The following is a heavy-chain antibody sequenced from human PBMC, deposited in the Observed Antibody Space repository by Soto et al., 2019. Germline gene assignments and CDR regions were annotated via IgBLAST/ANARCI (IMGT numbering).Heavy chain of an antibody. CDR3: ASTQYPGPGYYYGMDV. V-gene: IGHV3-33*01. Sequence: QVPLVESGGGVVQPGRSLRLSCAASGFTFSSYGMHWVRQAPGKGLEWVAVIWYDGSNKYYADSVKGRFTISRDNSKNTLYLQMNSLRAEDTAVYYCASTQYPGPGYYYGMDVWGQGTTVTVSS. D-gene: IGHD1-1*01. CDR2: IWYDGSNK. J-gene: IGHJ6*02. CDR1: GFTFSSYG.